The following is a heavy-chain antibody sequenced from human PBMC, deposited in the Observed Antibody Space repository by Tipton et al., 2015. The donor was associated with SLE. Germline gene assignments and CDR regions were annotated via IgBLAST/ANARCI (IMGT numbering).Heavy chain of an antibody. V-gene: IGHV4-59*01. CDR2: IYYSGST. J-gene: IGHJ2*01. CDR1: SDSMSSYY. Sequence: TLSLTCTVSSDSMSSYYWSWIRQPPGKGLEWIGCIYYSGSTNYNPSHKSRLTMSVDTSKNQFSLNLISVTTADTAVYYCARVVRSGWDLLNGYFDLWGRGTLVTVSS. D-gene: IGHD6-19*01. CDR3: ARVVRSGWDLLNGYFDL.